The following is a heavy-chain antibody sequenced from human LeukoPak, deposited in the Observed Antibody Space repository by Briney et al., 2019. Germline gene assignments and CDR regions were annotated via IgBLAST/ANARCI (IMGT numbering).Heavy chain of an antibody. CDR2: INSGGST. Sequence: GGSLRLSCAASGFTFSTYAMSWVRQAPGKGLEWVSAINSGGSTYYADSRKGRFTISRDNSKNTLYLQMNSLRADDTAVYYCAKDWPSEWQQLPDYDAFDIWGQGTMVTVSS. D-gene: IGHD6-13*01. CDR3: AKDWPSEWQQLPDYDAFDI. CDR1: GFTFSTYA. V-gene: IGHV3-23*01. J-gene: IGHJ3*02.